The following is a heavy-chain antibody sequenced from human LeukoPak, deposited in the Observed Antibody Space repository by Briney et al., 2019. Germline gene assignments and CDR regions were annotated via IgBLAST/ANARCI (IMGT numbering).Heavy chain of an antibody. J-gene: IGHJ4*02. V-gene: IGHV1-18*01. CDR2: ISAYNGNT. Sequence: ASVKVSCKASGYIFTIYGITWVRQAPGQGLEWMGWISAYNGNTDYAQKLQGRVTMTTDTSTSTAYMELRSLRSDDTAVYYCARRIAVAAHHDYWGQGTLVTVSS. CDR1: GYIFTIYG. CDR3: ARRIAVAAHHDY. D-gene: IGHD6-19*01.